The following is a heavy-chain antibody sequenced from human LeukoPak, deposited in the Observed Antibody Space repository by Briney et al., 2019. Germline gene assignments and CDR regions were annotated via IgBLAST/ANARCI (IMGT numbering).Heavy chain of an antibody. Sequence: SETLSLTCTVSGGSISSSSYYWLWTPQPPGKALEWIGSIYSSGTPYYKSSHKSRVTISVDTSKNQFSLKLSSVTAPGTAVYYCARLKGESFDAFDIWDQGTMVTVSS. J-gene: IGHJ3*02. CDR3: ARLKGESFDAFDI. CDR1: GGSISSSSYY. CDR2: IYSSGTP. V-gene: IGHV4-39*01. D-gene: IGHD3-16*01.